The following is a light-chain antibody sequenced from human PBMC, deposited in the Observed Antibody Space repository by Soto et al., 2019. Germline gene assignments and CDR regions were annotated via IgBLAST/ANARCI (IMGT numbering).Light chain of an antibody. Sequence: EIVLTQSPGTLSLSPGERATLSCRASQSVSDSYLAWYQQKPGQAPRLLIYASSRATGIPDRISGSGSGTDFTLTISRLEPDDFAVYYCQHYGTSALFGPGTKVDI. CDR3: QHYGTSAL. CDR1: QSVSDSY. V-gene: IGKV3-20*01. J-gene: IGKJ3*01. CDR2: AS.